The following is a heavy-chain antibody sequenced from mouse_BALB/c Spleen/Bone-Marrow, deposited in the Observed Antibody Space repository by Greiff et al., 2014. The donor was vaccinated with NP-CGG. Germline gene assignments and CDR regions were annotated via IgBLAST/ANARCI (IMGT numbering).Heavy chain of an antibody. CDR1: GFNIKDTY. J-gene: IGHJ4*01. Sequence: EVQLQQSGAELVKPGASVKLSCTASGFNIKDTYMHWVKQRPEQGLEWIGRIDPANGNTKYGPKFQGEVTITADTSSNTAYLQLSSLTSEDTAVYYCARWEYYAMDYWGQGTSVTVSS. CDR3: ARWEYYAMDY. D-gene: IGHD4-1*01. CDR2: IDPANGNT. V-gene: IGHV14-3*02.